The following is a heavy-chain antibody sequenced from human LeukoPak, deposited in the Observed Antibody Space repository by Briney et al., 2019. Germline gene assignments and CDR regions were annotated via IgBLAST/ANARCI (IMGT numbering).Heavy chain of an antibody. J-gene: IGHJ4*02. Sequence: GGSLRLSYAASGFSLSSYEMNWVRQAPGKGLEWVSHISSGDTAEYYVDSVRGRFTMSRDNAKNLLFLQMNSLRAEDTAVYYCARDTLNGPFVISLDYWGQGALVTVSS. CDR3: ARDTLNGPFVISLDY. CDR2: ISSGDTAE. D-gene: IGHD3-9*01. V-gene: IGHV3-48*03. CDR1: GFSLSSYE.